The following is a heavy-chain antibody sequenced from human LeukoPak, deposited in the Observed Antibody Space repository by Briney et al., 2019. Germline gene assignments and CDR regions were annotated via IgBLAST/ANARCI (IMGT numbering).Heavy chain of an antibody. CDR1: GGSFSGYY. Sequence: SETLSLTCAVYGGSFSGYYWSWIRQPPGKGLEWIGEINHSGSTNYNPSLKSRVTISVDTSKNQFSLKLSSATAADTAVYYCARALRMGYSSGPGYWGQGTLVTVSS. CDR3: ARALRMGYSSGPGY. J-gene: IGHJ4*02. CDR2: INHSGST. D-gene: IGHD6-19*01. V-gene: IGHV4-34*01.